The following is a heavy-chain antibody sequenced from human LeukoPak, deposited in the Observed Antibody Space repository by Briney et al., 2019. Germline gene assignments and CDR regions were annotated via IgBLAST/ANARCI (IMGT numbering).Heavy chain of an antibody. CDR1: GGSFSGYY. V-gene: IGHV4-34*01. D-gene: IGHD6-13*01. Sequence: PSETLSLTCAVYGGSFSGYYWSWIRQPPGKGLEWIGEINHSGSTNYNPSLKSRVTISVDTSKNQFSLKLSSVTAADTAVYYCARHGTGYSSSWYWDYWGQGTLVTVSS. CDR3: ARHGTGYSSSWYWDY. CDR2: INHSGST. J-gene: IGHJ4*02.